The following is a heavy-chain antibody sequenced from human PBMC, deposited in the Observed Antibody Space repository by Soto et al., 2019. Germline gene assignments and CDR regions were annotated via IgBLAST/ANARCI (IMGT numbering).Heavy chain of an antibody. J-gene: IGHJ2*01. CDR3: ARDYYGSGSYRYWYFAL. Sequence: QVQLVQSGAEVKKPGASVKVSCKASGYTFTSYYMHWVRQAPGQGLEWMGIINPSGGSTSYAQKFQGRVTMTRDTSTSTVYMELSSLRSEDTAVYYCARDYYGSGSYRYWYFALWGRGTLVTVSS. D-gene: IGHD3-10*01. V-gene: IGHV1-46*03. CDR2: INPSGGST. CDR1: GYTFTSYY.